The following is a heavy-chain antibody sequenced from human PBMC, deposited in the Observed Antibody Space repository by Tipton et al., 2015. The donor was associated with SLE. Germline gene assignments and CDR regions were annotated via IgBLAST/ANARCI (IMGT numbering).Heavy chain of an antibody. D-gene: IGHD6-25*01. Sequence: TLSLTCHVAGGPIRNSPYYWAWIRQTRGKRLEWVGSVFDTGYTAYNPSLEGRASLSVDTSNNEFSLKLSSVTAADTAVYICARQDLGRAATLTFDIWGLGTLVTVSS. J-gene: IGHJ4*02. CDR2: VFDTGYT. V-gene: IGHV4-39*01. CDR3: ARQDLGRAATLTFDI. CDR1: GGPIRNSPYY.